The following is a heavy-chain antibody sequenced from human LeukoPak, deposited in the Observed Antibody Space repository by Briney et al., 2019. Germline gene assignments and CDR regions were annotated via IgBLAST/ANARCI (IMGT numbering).Heavy chain of an antibody. CDR2: INHSGST. CDR1: GGSFSGYY. V-gene: IGHV4-34*01. Sequence: SETLSLTCTVYGGSFSGYYWSWIRQPPGKGLEWIGEINHSGSTNYNPSLKSRVTISVDTSKNQFSLKLSSVTAADTAVYYCARGRGDSSSLPFDYWGQGTLVTVSS. J-gene: IGHJ4*02. D-gene: IGHD6-6*01. CDR3: ARGRGDSSSLPFDY.